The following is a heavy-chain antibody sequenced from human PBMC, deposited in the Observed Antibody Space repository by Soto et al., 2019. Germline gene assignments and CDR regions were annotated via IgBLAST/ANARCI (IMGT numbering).Heavy chain of an antibody. D-gene: IGHD2-15*01. Sequence: QVQLVQSGAEVKKPGASVKVSCKASGYTFTTHGISWVRQAPGQGLEWMGWVSGDNGHTNYAQSLQGRGTMTKETSTNTAYMGVRSLRSDDTSVYYCARDLGYCRSGTCYREWFDPWGQGTLVTVSS. J-gene: IGHJ5*02. V-gene: IGHV1-18*01. CDR1: GYTFTTHG. CDR2: VSGDNGHT. CDR3: ARDLGYCRSGTCYREWFDP.